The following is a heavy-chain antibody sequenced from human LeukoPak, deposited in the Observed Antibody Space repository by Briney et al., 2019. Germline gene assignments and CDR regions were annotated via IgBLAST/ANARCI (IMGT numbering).Heavy chain of an antibody. Sequence: PGGSLRLSCAASGFTFSSYSMNWVRQAPGKGLEWVSSISSSSSYIYYADSVKGRFTISRDNAKNSLYLQMNSLRAEDTAVYYCASGSRCSSTSCSEDWFDPWGQGTLVTVSS. CDR3: ASGSRCSSTSCSEDWFDP. CDR1: GFTFSSYS. CDR2: ISSSSSYI. J-gene: IGHJ5*02. V-gene: IGHV3-21*01. D-gene: IGHD2-2*01.